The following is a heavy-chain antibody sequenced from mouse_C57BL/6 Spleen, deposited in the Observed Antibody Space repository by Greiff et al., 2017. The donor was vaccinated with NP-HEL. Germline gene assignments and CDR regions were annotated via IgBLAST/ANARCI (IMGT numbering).Heavy chain of an antibody. D-gene: IGHD1-1*01. CDR3: ARTDYGSSHYYAMDY. CDR1: GFSLSTFGMG. J-gene: IGHJ4*01. Sequence: QVTLKVCGPGILQPSQTLSLTCSFSGFSLSTFGMGVGWIRQPSGKGLEWLAHIWWDDDKYYNPALKSRLTISKDTSKNQVFLKIANVDTADTATYYCARTDYGSSHYYAMDYWGQGTSVTVSS. V-gene: IGHV8-8*01. CDR2: IWWDDDK.